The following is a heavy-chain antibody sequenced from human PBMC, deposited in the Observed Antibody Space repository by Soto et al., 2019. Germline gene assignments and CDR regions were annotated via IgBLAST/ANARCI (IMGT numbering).Heavy chain of an antibody. D-gene: IGHD1-1*01. V-gene: IGHV3-23*01. CDR2: IGASGDIT. CDR1: GFSFTNFA. CDR3: AKEDVTDRGNDHFDD. J-gene: IGHJ4*02. Sequence: PGGSLRLSCAASGFSFTNFAMSWVRQAPGGGLEWVAGIGASGDITWYADSVKGRLSISRDNSKNTLYLQLNSLRFEDTAVYYCAKEDVTDRGNDHFDDWGPGTLVTV.